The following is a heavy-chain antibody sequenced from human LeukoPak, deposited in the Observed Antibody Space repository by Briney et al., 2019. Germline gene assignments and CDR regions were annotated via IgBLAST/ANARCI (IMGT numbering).Heavy chain of an antibody. D-gene: IGHD6-13*01. CDR1: GFTFSSYW. CDR2: IKQDAREI. V-gene: IGHV3-7*03. J-gene: IGHJ4*02. Sequence: GGSLRLSCAASGFTFSSYWMNWVRQAPGKGLEWVANIKQDAREIYYVDSVKGRFTISRDNAENSLYLQMNSLRVEDTAVYFCARGAATGPTLGLDYWGQGTLVTVSS. CDR3: ARGAATGPTLGLDY.